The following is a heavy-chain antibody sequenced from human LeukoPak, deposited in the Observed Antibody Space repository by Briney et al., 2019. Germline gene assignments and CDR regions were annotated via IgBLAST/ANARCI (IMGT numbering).Heavy chain of an antibody. CDR1: GFTFSSYD. CDR2: IGTAGDT. D-gene: IGHD2-15*01. Sequence: PGGSLRLSCAASGFTFSSYDMHWVRQATGKGLEWVSAIGTAGDTYYPGSVKGRFTISRDNAKNSLYLQMNSLRADDTAVYYCARVSGLGYCSGGSCLEVGYWGQGTLVTVSS. CDR3: ARVSGLGYCSGGSCLEVGY. J-gene: IGHJ4*02. V-gene: IGHV3-13*01.